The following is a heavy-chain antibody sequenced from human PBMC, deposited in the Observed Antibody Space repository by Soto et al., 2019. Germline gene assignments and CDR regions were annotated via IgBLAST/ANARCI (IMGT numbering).Heavy chain of an antibody. CDR1: GYSFTNND. Sequence: GASVKVSCKTSGYSFTNNDVTWVRQATGQGLEWMGWMNPGSGDTGYAQKFQGRVTMTRDTSTSTVYMELSSLRSEDTAVYYCARAVLKRTAMVLGYWGQGTLVTVSS. CDR2: MNPGSGDT. D-gene: IGHD5-18*01. CDR3: ARAVLKRTAMVLGY. J-gene: IGHJ4*02. V-gene: IGHV1-8*01.